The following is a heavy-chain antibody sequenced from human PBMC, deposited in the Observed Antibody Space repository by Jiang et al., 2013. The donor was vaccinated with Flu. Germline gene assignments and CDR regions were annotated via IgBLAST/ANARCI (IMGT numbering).Heavy chain of an antibody. D-gene: IGHD3-22*01. CDR2: IYYSGST. CDR1: GGSISSYY. CDR3: VRAKDYYDSSGYSIYAFDI. J-gene: IGHJ3*02. V-gene: IGHV4-59*01. Sequence: GLVKPSETLSLTCTVSGGSISSYYWSWIRQPPGKGLEWIGYIYYSGSTNYNPSLKSRVTISVDTSKNQFSLKLSSVTAADTAVYYCVRAKDYYDSSGYSIYAFDIWGQGTMVTVSS.